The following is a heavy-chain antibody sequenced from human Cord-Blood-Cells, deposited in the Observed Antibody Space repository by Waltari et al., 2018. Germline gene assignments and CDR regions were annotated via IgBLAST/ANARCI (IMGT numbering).Heavy chain of an antibody. D-gene: IGHD7-27*01. CDR3: ARDRVWGSGGDAFDI. CDR1: GFTFSSYR. V-gene: IGHV3-74*01. Sequence: EVQLVESGGGLVQPGGSLRLSCAASGFTFSSYRKHWVRPAPGKGLVWVSRINSDGSSTSYADSVKGRFTISRDNAKNTLYLQMNSLRAEDTAVYYCARDRVWGSGGDAFDIWGQGTMVTVSS. J-gene: IGHJ3*02. CDR2: INSDGSST.